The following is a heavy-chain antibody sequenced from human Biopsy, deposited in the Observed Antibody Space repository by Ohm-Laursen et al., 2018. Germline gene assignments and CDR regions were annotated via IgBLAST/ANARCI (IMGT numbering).Heavy chain of an antibody. CDR3: STGGGDFYYNGMDV. CDR2: IKSKFDGETT. D-gene: IGHD3-16*01. V-gene: IGHV3-15*01. CDR1: GFTINSNY. J-gene: IGHJ6*02. Sequence: SLRLSCAASGFTINSNYMNWIRQAPGKGLEWVGRIKSKFDGETTDYAAPVKGRFIISRDDSKSTLFLQMNSLKVEDTGVYFCSTGGGDFYYNGMDVWGQGTTVTVSS.